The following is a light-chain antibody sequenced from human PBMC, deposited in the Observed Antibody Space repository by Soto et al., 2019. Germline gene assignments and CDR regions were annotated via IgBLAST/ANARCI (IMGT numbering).Light chain of an antibody. CDR2: EVN. CDR3: SSFTTTYTWV. V-gene: IGLV2-14*01. J-gene: IGLJ3*02. Sequence: QSVLTQPASVSGSPGQSIAISCTGTSSDVGSYKYVSWFQQHPGKAPKLVIYEVNNRPSGVSSRFSGSKSGNTASLTISGLQAEDEADYYCSSFTTTYTWVFGGGTKVTVL. CDR1: SSDVGSYKY.